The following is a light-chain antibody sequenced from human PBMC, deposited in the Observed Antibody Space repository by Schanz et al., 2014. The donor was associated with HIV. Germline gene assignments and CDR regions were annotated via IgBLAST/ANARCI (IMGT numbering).Light chain of an antibody. V-gene: IGKV1-9*01. CDR1: QGISTY. J-gene: IGKJ2*01. CDR3: QQLNSFPYT. CDR2: AAS. Sequence: IQMTQSPSSLSASVGDRVTITCRASQGISTYLAWYQQKPGKPPNLLIYAASTLHTGVPLRFSGSGSGTDFTLTINGLQPDDFATYYCQQLNSFPYTFGQGTMLEI.